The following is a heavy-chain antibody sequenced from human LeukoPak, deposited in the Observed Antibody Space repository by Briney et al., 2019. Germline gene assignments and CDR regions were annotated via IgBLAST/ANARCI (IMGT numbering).Heavy chain of an antibody. V-gene: IGHV3-21*01. Sequence: PGGSLRLSCAVSGFTFSSYDMNWVRQAPGKGLEWVSSISSRSSYIYYADSVKGRFTISRDNSKNTLYLQMNSLRAEDTAVYYCAKDFALLGYCSGGTCHAGDFWGQGTLVTVSS. CDR3: AKDFALLGYCSGGTCHAGDF. D-gene: IGHD2-15*01. CDR2: ISSRSSYI. J-gene: IGHJ4*02. CDR1: GFTFSSYD.